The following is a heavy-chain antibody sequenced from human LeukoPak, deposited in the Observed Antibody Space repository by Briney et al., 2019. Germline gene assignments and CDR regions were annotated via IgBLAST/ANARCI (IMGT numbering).Heavy chain of an antibody. Sequence: ASVKVSCKASGYTFTGYYMHWVRQAPGQGLGWMGWINPNSGGTNYARKFQGRVTMTRDTSISTAYMELSRLRSDDTAVYYCARGEFAMYYFDYWGQGTLVTVSS. V-gene: IGHV1-2*02. CDR1: GYTFTGYY. J-gene: IGHJ4*02. CDR3: ARGEFAMYYFDY. D-gene: IGHD2/OR15-2a*01. CDR2: INPNSGGT.